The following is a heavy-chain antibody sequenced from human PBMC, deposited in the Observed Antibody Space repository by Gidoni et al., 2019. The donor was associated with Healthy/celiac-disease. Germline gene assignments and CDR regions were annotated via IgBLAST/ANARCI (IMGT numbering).Heavy chain of an antibody. CDR2: ISWDGGST. V-gene: IGHV3-43*01. D-gene: IGHD4-17*01. CDR3: AKDIYGGRVGYFDY. CDR1: GFTFDDYT. J-gene: IGHJ4*02. Sequence: EVQLVESGGVVVQPGGSLRLSCAASGFTFDDYTMHWVRQAPGKGLEWVSLISWDGGSTYYADSVKGRFTISRDNSKNSLYLQMNSLRTEDTALYYCAKDIYGGRVGYFDYWGQGTLVTVSS.